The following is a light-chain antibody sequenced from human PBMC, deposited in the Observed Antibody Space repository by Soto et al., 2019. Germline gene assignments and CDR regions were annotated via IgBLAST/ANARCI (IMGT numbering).Light chain of an antibody. CDR2: DAS. J-gene: IGKJ1*01. Sequence: EVLMTQSPATLSVSPGERATLSCRASQSVSGKLAWYQQKPGQAPRLLIYDASTRATGIPARFSGSGSGTDFTLTISSLEPEDFAVYYCQQRSIWPWTFGQGTKVDNK. CDR1: QSVSGK. CDR3: QQRSIWPWT. V-gene: IGKV3-11*01.